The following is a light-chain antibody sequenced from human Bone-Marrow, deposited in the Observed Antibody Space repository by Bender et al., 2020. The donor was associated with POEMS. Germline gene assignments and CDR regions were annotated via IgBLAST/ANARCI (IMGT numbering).Light chain of an antibody. CDR3: SSYSTGSSLVV. Sequence: QSALTQPASVSGSPGQSITISCAGSSSDIGTYKLVSWYQHHPGKAPKLLIYEVNERPSGVSNRFSGSKSGNTASLTISGLQADDEAEYYCSSYSTGSSLVVFGGGTRLTVL. CDR2: EVN. CDR1: SSDIGTYKL. V-gene: IGLV2-14*02. J-gene: IGLJ2*01.